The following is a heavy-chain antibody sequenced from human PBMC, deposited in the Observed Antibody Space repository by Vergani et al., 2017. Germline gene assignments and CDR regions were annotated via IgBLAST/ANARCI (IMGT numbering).Heavy chain of an antibody. CDR2: IYTSGST. J-gene: IGHJ5*02. Sequence: QVQLQESCPGLVKPSETLSLTCTVSGGPISSYYWSWIRQPAGKGLEWIGRIYTSGSTNYNPSLKSRVTMSVDTSKNQFSLKLSSVTAADTAVNYCARDMYSSGWYTLFDPWGQGTLVTVSS. V-gene: IGHV4-4*07. CDR3: ARDMYSSGWYTLFDP. D-gene: IGHD6-19*01. CDR1: GGPISSYY.